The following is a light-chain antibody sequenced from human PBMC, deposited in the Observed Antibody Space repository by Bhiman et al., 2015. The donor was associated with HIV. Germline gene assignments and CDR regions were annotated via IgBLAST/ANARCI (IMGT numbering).Light chain of an antibody. CDR3: TSHAGTLL. CDR2: EVT. V-gene: IGLV2-14*02. CDR1: SSDVGAYDL. Sequence: QSALTQPASVSGSPGQSITISCTGTSSDVGAYDLVSWYQHHPGKAPKLMIYEVTKRPSGVSDRFSGSKSGNTASLTVSGLQAEDEADYYCTSHAGTLLFGGGTKLTVL. J-gene: IGLJ2*01.